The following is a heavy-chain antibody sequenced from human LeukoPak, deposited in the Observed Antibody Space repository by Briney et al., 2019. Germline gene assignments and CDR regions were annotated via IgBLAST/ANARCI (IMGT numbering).Heavy chain of an antibody. D-gene: IGHD4-17*01. CDR1: GGSISSYY. CDR3: ARVYGDYVDY. V-gene: IGHV4-59*01. J-gene: IGHJ4*02. Sequence: SETLSLTCTVSGGSISSYYWSWIRQPPGKELEWIGYIYYSGSTNYNPSLKSRVTMSVDTSKNQFSLKLSSVTAADTALYYCARVYGDYVDYWGQGTLVTVSS. CDR2: IYYSGST.